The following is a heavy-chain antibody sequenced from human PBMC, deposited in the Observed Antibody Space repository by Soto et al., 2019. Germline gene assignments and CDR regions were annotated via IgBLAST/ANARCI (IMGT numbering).Heavy chain of an antibody. CDR3: ARDGGRHSGGIDY. Sequence: QVQLVQSGAEVKKPGSSVKVSCKASGGTFSRYSITWVRQAPGQGLEWMGEIIPIVGTANYAQKLQGRVTITADESTSTAYMELSSLRSEDTAVYCCARDGGRHSGGIDYLGQGTLVTVSS. V-gene: IGHV1-69*01. CDR1: GGTFSRYS. CDR2: IIPIVGTA. J-gene: IGHJ4*02. D-gene: IGHD3-16*01.